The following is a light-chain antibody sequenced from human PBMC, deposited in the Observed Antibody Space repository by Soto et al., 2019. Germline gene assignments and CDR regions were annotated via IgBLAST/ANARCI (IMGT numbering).Light chain of an antibody. J-gene: IGLJ2*01. CDR2: LNSDGSH. Sequence: QLVLTQSPSASASLGASVKLSCTLSSGHSNYAIAWHQQQSEKGPRYLMKLNSDGSHSKGDGIPDRFSGSSSGAERYLTISSIQSEDDADYYCQTWGSGIVVFGGGTKLTVL. CDR3: QTWGSGIVV. CDR1: SGHSNYA. V-gene: IGLV4-69*01.